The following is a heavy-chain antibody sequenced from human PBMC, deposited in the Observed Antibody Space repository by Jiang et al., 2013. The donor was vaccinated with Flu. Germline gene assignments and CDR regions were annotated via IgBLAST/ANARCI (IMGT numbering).Heavy chain of an antibody. CDR3: ARPLVTNDAFDI. CDR1: GGSISSSSYY. V-gene: IGHV4-39*01. Sequence: LLKPSETLSLTCTVSGGSISSSSYYWGWIRQPPGKGLEWIGSIYYSGSTYYNPSLKSRVTISVDTSKNQFSLKLSSVTAADTAVYYCARPLVTNDAFDIWGQGTMVTVSS. D-gene: IGHD4-23*01. CDR2: IYYSGST. J-gene: IGHJ3*02.